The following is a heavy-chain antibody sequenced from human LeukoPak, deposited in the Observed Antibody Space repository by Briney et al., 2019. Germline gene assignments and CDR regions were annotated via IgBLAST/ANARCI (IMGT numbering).Heavy chain of an antibody. Sequence: SETLSLTCAVSGGSISSSNWWSWVRQPPGKGLGWIGEIYHSGSTNYNPSLKSRVTISVDKSKNQFSLKLSSVTAADTAVYYCARGSSSAAATAFDIWGQGTMVTVSS. V-gene: IGHV4-4*02. J-gene: IGHJ3*02. CDR2: IYHSGST. CDR3: ARGSSSAAATAFDI. D-gene: IGHD6-13*01. CDR1: GGSISSSNW.